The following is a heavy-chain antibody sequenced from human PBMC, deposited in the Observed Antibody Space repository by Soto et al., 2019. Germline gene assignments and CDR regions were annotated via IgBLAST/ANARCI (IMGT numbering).Heavy chain of an antibody. J-gene: IGHJ6*02. V-gene: IGHV1-69*02. D-gene: IGHD2-21*01. CDR3: VGGDDPRLGYSYGMDV. CDR1: GGTFSSYT. CDR2: IIPILGIA. Sequence: SVKVSCKASGGTFSSYTISWVRQAPGQGLEWMGRIIPILGIANYAQKFQGRVTITADKSTSTAYMELSSLRSEDTAVYYCVGGDDPRLGYSYGMDVWGQGTTVTVSS.